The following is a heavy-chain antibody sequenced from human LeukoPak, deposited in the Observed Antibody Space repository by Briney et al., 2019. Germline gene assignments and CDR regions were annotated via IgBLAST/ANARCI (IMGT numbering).Heavy chain of an antibody. CDR1: GYTFTSYG. J-gene: IGHJ5*02. V-gene: IGHV1-18*01. CDR2: ISAYNGNT. D-gene: IGHD6-6*01. CDR3: ARVAASRSSSPWFDP. Sequence: GASVKVSCKASGYTFTSYGISWVRQAPGQGLEWMGWISAYNGNTNYAQKLQGRVTMTTDTSTSTAYMELRSLRSDDTAVYYCARVAASRSSSPWFDPWGQGTLVTVSS.